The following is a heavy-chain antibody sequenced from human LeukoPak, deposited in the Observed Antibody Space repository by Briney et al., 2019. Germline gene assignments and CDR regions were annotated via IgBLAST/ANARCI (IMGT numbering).Heavy chain of an antibody. CDR2: IFPGDSDT. CDR3: ARHYCSSTSCYSYFDY. V-gene: IGHV5-51*01. Sequence: KPGESLKISCKGSGYSFTSYWIGWVRQMPGKGLEWMGIIFPGDSDTRYSPSFQGQVTISADKSISTAYLQWSSLKASDTAMYYCARHYCSSTSCYSYFDYWGQGTLVTVSS. CDR1: GYSFTSYW. D-gene: IGHD2-2*01. J-gene: IGHJ4*02.